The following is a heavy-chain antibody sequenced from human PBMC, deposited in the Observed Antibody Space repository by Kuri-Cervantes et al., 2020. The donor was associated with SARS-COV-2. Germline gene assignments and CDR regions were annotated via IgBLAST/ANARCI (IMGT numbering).Heavy chain of an antibody. CDR2: IYYSGST. D-gene: IGHD3-10*01. V-gene: IGHV4-59*12. CDR3: ARTGRFGENYYGMDV. Sequence: SETLSLTCTVSGGSISSYYWSWIRQPPGKGLEWIGYIYYSGSTNYNPSLKSRVTISVDTSKNQFSLKLSSVTAADTAVYYCARTGRFGENYYGMDVWGQGTTVTVSS. J-gene: IGHJ6*02. CDR1: GGSISSYY.